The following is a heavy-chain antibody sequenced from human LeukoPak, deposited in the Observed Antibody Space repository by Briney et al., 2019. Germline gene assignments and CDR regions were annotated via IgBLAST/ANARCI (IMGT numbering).Heavy chain of an antibody. CDR3: ARQVTAAAGTNWFGP. Sequence: KPSETLSLTCTVSGGSISSSYWSWIRQPPGKGLEWIGYIYYSGSTNSNPSLKSRVTISVDTSNNQFSLSLSSVTAADTAMYYCARQVTAAAGTNWFGPWGQGTLVTVSS. J-gene: IGHJ5*02. V-gene: IGHV4-59*08. D-gene: IGHD6-13*01. CDR2: IYYSGST. CDR1: GGSISSSY.